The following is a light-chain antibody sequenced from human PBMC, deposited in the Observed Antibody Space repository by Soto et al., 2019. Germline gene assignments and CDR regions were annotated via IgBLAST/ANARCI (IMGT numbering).Light chain of an antibody. CDR1: SSNIGSNY. V-gene: IGLV1-47*02. CDR3: APWDDSLSGHVV. J-gene: IGLJ2*01. Sequence: QSVLTQPPSASGTPGQRVTISCSGSSSNIGSNYVYWYQQLPGTAPKLLIYSNNQRPSGVPDRFSGSKSGTSASLAISGLRSEYEADYYCAPWDDSLSGHVVVGGGTKLTVL. CDR2: SNN.